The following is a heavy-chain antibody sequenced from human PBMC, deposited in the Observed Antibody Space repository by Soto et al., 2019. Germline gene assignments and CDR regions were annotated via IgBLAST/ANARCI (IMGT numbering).Heavy chain of an antibody. CDR3: AKSQEIGTHFFDS. CDR1: GFTFSGFD. V-gene: IGHV3-13*01. CDR2: IGTAGDT. Sequence: GGSLRLSCEASGFTFSGFDMHWVRQPTGKGLEWVSSIGTAGDTYYAVSVKGRFTISRDNAKNSLSLQMSSLRAGDMAVYFCAKSQEIGTHFFDSWGQGTQVTVSS. D-gene: IGHD6-13*01. J-gene: IGHJ4*02.